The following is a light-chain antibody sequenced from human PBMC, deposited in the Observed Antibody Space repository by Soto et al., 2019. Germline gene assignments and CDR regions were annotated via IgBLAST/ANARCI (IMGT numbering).Light chain of an antibody. CDR3: QQNNNWPLT. J-gene: IGKJ4*01. V-gene: IGKV3-15*01. CDR1: QSVRTN. CDR2: GAS. Sequence: EIVMTQSPATLSVSPGERATLSCRASQSVRTNLAWYQQKPGQAPRLLIYGASTRATGIPARFSSSVSGTEITLTISSLQSDDVAVYYCQQNNNWPLTFGGGTEVEIK.